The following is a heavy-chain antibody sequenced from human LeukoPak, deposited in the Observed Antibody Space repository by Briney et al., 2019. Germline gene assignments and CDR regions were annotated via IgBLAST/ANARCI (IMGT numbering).Heavy chain of an antibody. CDR1: GFTFSSYS. D-gene: IGHD1-26*01. V-gene: IGHV3-21*01. Sequence: GGSLRLSCVASGFTFSSYSMNWVRQAPGKGLEWVSSISSSSSYIYYADSVKGRFTISRDNAKNSLYLQMDSLRVEDTAVYYCARDPYSGNYGAYYYYYMDVWGKGTTVTISS. CDR2: ISSSSSYI. CDR3: ARDPYSGNYGAYYYYYMDV. J-gene: IGHJ6*03.